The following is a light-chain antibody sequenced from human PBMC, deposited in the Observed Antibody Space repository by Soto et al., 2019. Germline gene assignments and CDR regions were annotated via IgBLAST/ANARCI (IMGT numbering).Light chain of an antibody. CDR3: QQRSNWPPLT. CDR1: QSVSSD. Sequence: EIVLTQSPGTLSLSPGERATLSCRASQSVSSDLVWYQQKPGQAPRLLIYDASNRATGIPARFSGSGSGTDFTLTISSLEPEDFAVYYCQQRSNWPPLTFGGGTKVDIK. J-gene: IGKJ4*01. CDR2: DAS. V-gene: IGKV3-11*01.